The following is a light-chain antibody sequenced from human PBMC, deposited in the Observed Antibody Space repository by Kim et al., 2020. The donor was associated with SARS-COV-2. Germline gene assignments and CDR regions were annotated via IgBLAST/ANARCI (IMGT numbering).Light chain of an antibody. J-gene: IGKJ3*01. CDR2: DAS. V-gene: IGKV1-33*01. Sequence: DIQMTQSPSSLSASVGDRVTITCQASQDIKKYLNWFQQKPGKAPKLLFYDASNLEVGVPSRFTGGGSGTHFTLTISDLQPVDVATYYCQQSDNLPLTFGPGTKVDIK. CDR1: QDIKKY. CDR3: QQSDNLPLT.